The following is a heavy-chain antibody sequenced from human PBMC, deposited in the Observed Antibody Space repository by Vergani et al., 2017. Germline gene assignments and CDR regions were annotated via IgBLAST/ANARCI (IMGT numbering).Heavy chain of an antibody. CDR3: ARCALWWLRQIDS. CDR1: GYSISSGYY. Sequence: QVQLQESGPGLVKPSETLSLTCAVSGYSISSGYYWTWIRQPPGKGLEWIGYIYDSGDTKYNPSLKSRVTMSLDTSTNQFSLNLYSVTAADTAVYYCARCALWWLRQIDSWGPGTVVLVSS. V-gene: IGHV4-61*01. J-gene: IGHJ4*02. CDR2: IYDSGDT. D-gene: IGHD2-21*01.